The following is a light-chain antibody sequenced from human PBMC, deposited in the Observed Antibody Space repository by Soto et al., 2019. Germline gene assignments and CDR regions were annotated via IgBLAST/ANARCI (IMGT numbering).Light chain of an antibody. V-gene: IGKV1-5*03. CDR2: KAS. CDR1: QSLSSY. J-gene: IGKJ4*01. Sequence: DIQMTQSPSTLSASVGDRVTITCRASQSLSSYLAWYQQKPGKAPKLLIYKASSLQSVVPSRFSGSGSGTDFPLSSSRVQPDDFATYYRHHYNGYPITFGGGTKVEI. CDR3: HHYNGYPIT.